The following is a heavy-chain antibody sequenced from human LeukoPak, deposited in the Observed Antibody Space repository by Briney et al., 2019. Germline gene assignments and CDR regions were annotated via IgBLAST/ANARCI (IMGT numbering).Heavy chain of an antibody. CDR2: IKEDGSEK. V-gene: IGHV3-7*01. CDR3: QAEEGIRDPDSFDF. D-gene: IGHD2-21*01. Sequence: VGSLRLSCAASGFTFSRYWMTWVRQAPGKGLEWVANIKEDGSEKYYVDSVKGRFTISRDNAKNSLYLQMNSLRAEDTAVFFFQAEEGIRDPDSFDFWGQGTLVTVSS. J-gene: IGHJ4*02. CDR1: GFTFSRYW.